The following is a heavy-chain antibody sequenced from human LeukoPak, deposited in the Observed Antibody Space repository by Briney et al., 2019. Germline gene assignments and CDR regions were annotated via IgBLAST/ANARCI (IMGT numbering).Heavy chain of an antibody. D-gene: IGHD4-23*01. J-gene: IGHJ5*02. V-gene: IGHV1-18*04. CDR1: GYIFTGYY. CDR3: ARIFLSVVAPKRWFDP. Sequence: ASVKVSCKTSGYIFTGYYIHWVRQAPGQGLEWMGWISAYNGNTNYAQKLQGRVTMTTDTSTSTAYMELRSLRSDDTAVYYCARIFLSVVAPKRWFDPWGQGTLVTVSS. CDR2: ISAYNGNT.